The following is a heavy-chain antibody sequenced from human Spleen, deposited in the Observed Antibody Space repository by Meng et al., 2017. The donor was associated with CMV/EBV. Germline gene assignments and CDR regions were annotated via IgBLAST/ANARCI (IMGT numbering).Heavy chain of an antibody. CDR1: GFTFSEYA. V-gene: IGHV3-21*01. CDR2: ISSSSSYI. Sequence: GGSLRLSCAASGFTFSEYAMNWVRQAPGKGLEWVSSISSSSSYIYYADSVKGRFTISRDNAKNSLYLQMNSLRAEDTAVYYCARVRLTYYYDSSGYFDYWGQGTLVTVSS. J-gene: IGHJ4*02. D-gene: IGHD3-22*01. CDR3: ARVRLTYYYDSSGYFDY.